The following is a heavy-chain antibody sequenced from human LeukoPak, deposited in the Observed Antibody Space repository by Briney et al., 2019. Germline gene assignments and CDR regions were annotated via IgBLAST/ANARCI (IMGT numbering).Heavy chain of an antibody. V-gene: IGHV3-11*01. J-gene: IGHJ3*02. CDR1: GFTFSDFH. CDR2: SSTSGSTI. Sequence: GGSLRLSCAASGFTFSDFHMCWLRQAPGKGLEWVSFSSTSGSTIFYADSVKGRFTISRDNAKNSLYLQMNSLRAEDTAVYYCARERADALDIWGPGTMVTVSS. CDR3: ARERADALDI.